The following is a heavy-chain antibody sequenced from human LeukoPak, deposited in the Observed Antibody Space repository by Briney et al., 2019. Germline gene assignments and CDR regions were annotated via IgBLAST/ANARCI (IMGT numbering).Heavy chain of an antibody. Sequence: SETLSLTCTVSGGSISSSSYYWGWIRQPPGKGLEWIGSIYYSGSTYYNPSLKSRVTISVDTSKNQFSLKLSSVTAADTAVYYCARGPTMVRGVIFDYWGQGTLVTVSS. CDR2: IYYSGST. V-gene: IGHV4-39*07. CDR1: GGSISSSSYY. D-gene: IGHD3-10*01. CDR3: ARGPTMVRGVIFDY. J-gene: IGHJ4*02.